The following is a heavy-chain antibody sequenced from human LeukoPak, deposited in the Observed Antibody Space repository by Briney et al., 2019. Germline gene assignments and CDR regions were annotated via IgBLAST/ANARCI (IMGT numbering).Heavy chain of an antibody. CDR1: GFTFSSYA. CDR2: IGGRDGGT. Sequence: PGGSLRLSCAASGFTFSSYAMSWVRHAPGKGLEWVSTIGGRDGGTYYADSVKGRFTVSRDNSKDTLYLQVNSLRAEDTAVYYCAKLGYCSGGSCHRWLDPWGQGTLVTVFS. V-gene: IGHV3-23*01. J-gene: IGHJ5*02. CDR3: AKLGYCSGGSCHRWLDP. D-gene: IGHD2-15*01.